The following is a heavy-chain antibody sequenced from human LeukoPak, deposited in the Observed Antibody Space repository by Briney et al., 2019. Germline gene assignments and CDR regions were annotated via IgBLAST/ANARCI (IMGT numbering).Heavy chain of an antibody. Sequence: GVSPRGSWSACGVSGSSVCMGGVRITPRKGLELVANIKQDGSEKYYVDSVKGRFTISRDNAKKSVHLQMNSLRVEDTAVYYCARAVGVDYWGQGTLVTVSS. D-gene: IGHD3-10*01. V-gene: IGHV3-7*04. CDR1: GVSGSSVC. J-gene: IGHJ4*02. CDR3: ARAVGVDY. CDR2: IKQDGSEK.